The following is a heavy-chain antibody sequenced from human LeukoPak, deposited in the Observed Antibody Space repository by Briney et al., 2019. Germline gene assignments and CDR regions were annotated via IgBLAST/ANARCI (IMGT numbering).Heavy chain of an antibody. Sequence: GGSLRLSCAASGFTFSDYNMNWVRQSPEKGLEWVSSITSGTTYIYYADSVRGRFTLSRDNAKNSLYLQMNSLRAEDTAVYYCARWPYSSSYYFDYWGQGTLVTVS. V-gene: IGHV3-21*01. CDR3: ARWPYSSSYYFDY. J-gene: IGHJ4*02. CDR1: GFTFSDYN. CDR2: ITSGTTYI. D-gene: IGHD6-6*01.